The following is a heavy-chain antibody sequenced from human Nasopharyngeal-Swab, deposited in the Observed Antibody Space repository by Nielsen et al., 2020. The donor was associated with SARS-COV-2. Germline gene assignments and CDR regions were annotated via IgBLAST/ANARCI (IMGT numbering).Heavy chain of an antibody. CDR2: MNPNSGNT. CDR1: GYTFTGYY. J-gene: IGHJ6*02. V-gene: IGHV1-8*02. Sequence: ASVKVSCKASGYTFTGYYMHWVRQAPGQGLEWMGWMNPNSGNTGYAQKFQGRVTMTRNTSISTAYMELSSLRSEDTAVYYCARGLYSSGFSYYYYGMDVWGQGTTVTVSS. CDR3: ARGLYSSGFSYYYYGMDV. D-gene: IGHD6-19*01.